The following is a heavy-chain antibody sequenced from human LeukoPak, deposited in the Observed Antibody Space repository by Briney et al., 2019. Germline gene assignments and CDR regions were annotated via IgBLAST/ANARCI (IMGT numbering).Heavy chain of an antibody. CDR1: GFTFSSYW. D-gene: IGHD3-22*01. CDR2: INSDGSST. CDR3: ARGLAYYYDSSGYYPLRY. Sequence: GGSLRLSCAASGFTFSSYWMHWVRQAPGKGLVWVSRINSDGSSTSYADSVKGRFTISRDNAKNTLYLQVNSLRAEDTAVYYCARGLAYYYDSSGYYPLRYWGQGTLVTVSS. J-gene: IGHJ4*02. V-gene: IGHV3-74*01.